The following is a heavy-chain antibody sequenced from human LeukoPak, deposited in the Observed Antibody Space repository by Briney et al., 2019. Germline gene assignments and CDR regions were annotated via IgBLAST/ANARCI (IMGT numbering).Heavy chain of an antibody. D-gene: IGHD5-12*01. J-gene: IGHJ4*02. CDR3: ARGRGFSGYDPFAY. CDR2: INPNSGGT. V-gene: IGHV1-2*02. CDR1: GYTFTGYF. Sequence: ASVKVSCKASGYTFTGYFIHWVRQAPGQGLEWMGWINPNSGGTNFAQKFQGRVTVTGDTSISTVYMEVSRLRSDDTAIYYCARGRGFSGYDPFAYWGQGTLVTVSS.